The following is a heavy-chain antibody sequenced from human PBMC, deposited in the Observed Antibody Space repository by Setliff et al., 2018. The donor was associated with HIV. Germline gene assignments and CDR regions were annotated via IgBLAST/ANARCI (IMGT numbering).Heavy chain of an antibody. D-gene: IGHD1-1*01. Sequence: SETLSLTCVVSGYFVAGGYYWGWIRQSPGKGLEWIGNIFHSGTTYYNPSLRSRIAISVDTSKNQFFLNMTSVTAADTAVYYCVRAPPGIQLLASTNGPYYFDYWGHGTLVTVSS. CDR2: IFHSGTT. V-gene: IGHV4-38-2*01. CDR3: VRAPPGIQLLASTNGPYYFDY. CDR1: GYFVAGGYY. J-gene: IGHJ4*01.